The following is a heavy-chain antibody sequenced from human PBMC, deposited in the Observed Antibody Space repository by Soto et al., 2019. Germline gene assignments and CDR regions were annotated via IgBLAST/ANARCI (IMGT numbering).Heavy chain of an antibody. CDR3: SILEGA. CDR2: SRNKAKSYST. D-gene: IGHD1-26*01. Sequence: EVQLVESGGGLVQPGESLTLSCAVSGITFSDHYMEWVRQAPGKGLEWVARSRNKAKSYSTDFAASVKGRFTISRDESKNSLYLKMNSLKTEDTAVYYCSILEGAWGQGTLVTVSS. CDR1: GITFSDHY. J-gene: IGHJ4*02. V-gene: IGHV3-72*01.